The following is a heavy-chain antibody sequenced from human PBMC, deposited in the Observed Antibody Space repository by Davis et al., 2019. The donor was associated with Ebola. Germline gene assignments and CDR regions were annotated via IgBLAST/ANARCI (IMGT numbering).Heavy chain of an antibody. D-gene: IGHD3-22*01. CDR2: IYYSGST. Sequence: SETLSLTCAVYGGSFSGYYWSWIRQPPGKGLEWIGSIYYSGSTYYNPSPKSRVTISVDTSKNQFSLKLSSVTAADTAVYYCARLDYYDSSGYYTYYFDYWGQGTLVTVSS. CDR3: ARLDYYDSSGYYTYYFDY. J-gene: IGHJ4*02. CDR1: GGSFSGYY. V-gene: IGHV4-34*01.